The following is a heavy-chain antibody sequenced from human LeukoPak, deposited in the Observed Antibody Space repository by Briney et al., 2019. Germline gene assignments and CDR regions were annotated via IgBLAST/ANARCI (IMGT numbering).Heavy chain of an antibody. V-gene: IGHV4-59*01. CDR3: ARDFRAGYYYYMDV. Sequence: PSETLSLTCTVSGGSISSYFWSWIRQPPGKGLEWIGYIYYSGSTNYSPSLKSRVTISVDTSKNQFSLKLSSVTAADTAVYYCARDFRAGYYYYMDVWGKGTTVTVSS. CDR2: IYYSGST. CDR1: GGSISSYF. J-gene: IGHJ6*03.